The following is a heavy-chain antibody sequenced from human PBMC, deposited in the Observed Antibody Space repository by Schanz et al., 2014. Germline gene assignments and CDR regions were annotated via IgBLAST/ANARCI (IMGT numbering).Heavy chain of an antibody. CDR3: ARTLVNGSRKWFVP. J-gene: IGHJ5*02. D-gene: IGHD3-10*01. CDR1: GGSISNANW. CDR2: IHQSGGT. Sequence: QVQLQESGPGLVKPSGTLSLTCAVSGGSISNANWWSWVRQPPGKGLQWIGYIHQSGGTNYNPSLKSRVTMSVDTSQKQISLKLTSVTAADTAVYYCARTLVNGSRKWFVPWGPGTQVTVSS. V-gene: IGHV4-4*02.